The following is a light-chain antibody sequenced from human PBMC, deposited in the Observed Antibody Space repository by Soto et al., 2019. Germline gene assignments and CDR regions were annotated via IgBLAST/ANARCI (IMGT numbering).Light chain of an antibody. CDR3: SSYTDSSTHYV. CDR2: EVS. CDR1: SSDVGGYNY. J-gene: IGLJ1*01. Sequence: QSALTQPASVSGSPGQSITFSCTGTSSDVGGYNYVSWYQQHPGKAPKLMIFEVSNRPSGVSNRFSGSKSGNTASLTISGLQAEDEADYYCSSYTDSSTHYVFGTGTKLTVL. V-gene: IGLV2-14*01.